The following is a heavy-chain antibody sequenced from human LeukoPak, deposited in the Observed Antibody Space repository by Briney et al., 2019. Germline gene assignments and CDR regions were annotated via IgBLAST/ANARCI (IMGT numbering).Heavy chain of an antibody. J-gene: IGHJ3*02. CDR3: AREGALTVTKDAFDI. CDR1: GFTFSSYG. V-gene: IGHV3-48*01. D-gene: IGHD4-17*01. CDR2: ISSSSSTI. Sequence: GGSLRLSCAASGFTFSSYGMTWVRQAPGKGLEWVSYISSSSSTIYYADSVKGRFTISRDNAKNSLYLQMNSLRAEDTAVYYCAREGALTVTKDAFDIWGQGTMVTVSS.